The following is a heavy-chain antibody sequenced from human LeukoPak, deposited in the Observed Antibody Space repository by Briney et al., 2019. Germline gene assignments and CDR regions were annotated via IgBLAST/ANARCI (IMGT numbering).Heavy chain of an antibody. V-gene: IGHV1-18*04. Sequence: ASVKLFCKASGYTFTSYGISWVRQAPGQGLEWMGWISAYNGNTNYAQKLQGRVTMTTDTSTSTAYMELRSLRSDDTAGYYCARAYTAMVSFDYWGQGTLVTVSS. CDR1: GYTFTSYG. CDR2: ISAYNGNT. J-gene: IGHJ4*02. CDR3: ARAYTAMVSFDY. D-gene: IGHD5-18*01.